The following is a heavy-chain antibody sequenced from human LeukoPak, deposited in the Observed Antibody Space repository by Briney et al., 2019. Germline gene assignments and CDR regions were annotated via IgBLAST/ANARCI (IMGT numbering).Heavy chain of an antibody. CDR1: GYTFSSYG. D-gene: IGHD4-23*01. CDR3: ARVSDFTGVTPGGDY. CDR2: ISGYNGNT. Sequence: ASVKVSCKASGYTFSSYGISWVRQAPGQGLEWMGWISGYNGNTNYAQKLQGRVTMTTDTSTSTAYMELRSLKSDDTAVYYCARVSDFTGVTPGGDYWGQGTLVTVSS. J-gene: IGHJ4*02. V-gene: IGHV1-18*01.